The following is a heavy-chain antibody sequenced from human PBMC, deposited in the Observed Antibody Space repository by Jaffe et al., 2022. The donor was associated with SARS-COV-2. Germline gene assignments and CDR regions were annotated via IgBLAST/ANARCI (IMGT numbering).Heavy chain of an antibody. CDR2: INHSETT. J-gene: IGHJ1*01. D-gene: IGHD3-10*01. Sequence: QVQVQQWGAGLVKPSGTLSLTCGVSGGFFSGSYCSWSRQPPGKGLEWIGEINHSETTYYNPSLTSRVIISLDPSRNQCSLNLISVTAADTAVYYCARRPYYRGSNSWGQGTQVTVSS. CDR3: ARRPYYRGSNS. V-gene: IGHV4-34*02. CDR1: GGFFSGSY.